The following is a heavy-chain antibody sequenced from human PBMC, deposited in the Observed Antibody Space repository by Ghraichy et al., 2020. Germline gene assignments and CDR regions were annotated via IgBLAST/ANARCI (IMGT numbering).Heavy chain of an antibody. CDR2: ISSSSNFI. J-gene: IGHJ6*02. CDR3: ARGVGSGSHTRGMSF. V-gene: IGHV3-21*01. CDR1: GFTFSSYT. Sequence: GGSLRLSCAASGFTFSSYTMTWVRQAPGKGLEWVSDISSSSNFIYYADLVKGRFTISRDNAKNSLSLQMDSLRAEDTAVYYCARGVGSGSHTRGMSFWDQGTTVTVSS. D-gene: IGHD3-10*01.